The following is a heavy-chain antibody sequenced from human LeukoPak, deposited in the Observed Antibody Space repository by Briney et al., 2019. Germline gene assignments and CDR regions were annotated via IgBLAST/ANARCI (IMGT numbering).Heavy chain of an antibody. CDR2: IYTSGST. D-gene: IGHD4-23*01. V-gene: IGHV4-4*07. J-gene: IGHJ4*02. Sequence: SETLSLTCTVSGGSTSSYYWSWIRQPAGKGLEWIGRIYTSGSTNYNPSLKSRVTMSVDTSKNQFSLKLSPVIAADTAVYYCARVGVDYSGNIIKYYFDYWGQGTLVTVSS. CDR1: GGSTSSYY. CDR3: ARVGVDYSGNIIKYYFDY.